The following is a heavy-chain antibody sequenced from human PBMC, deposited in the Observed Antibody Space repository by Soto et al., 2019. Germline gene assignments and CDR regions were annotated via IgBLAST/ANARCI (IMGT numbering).Heavy chain of an antibody. CDR3: ARGGHILTGYYRGGAKVNWFDP. J-gene: IGHJ5*02. CDR1: GGAFRGFF. CDR2: INHSGST. Sequence: TLSLNRAGNGGAFRGFFWGWGRPTPGKGLGGDGEINHSGSTNYNPSLKSRVTISVDTSKNQFSLKLSSVTAADTAVYYCARGGHILTGYYRGGAKVNWFDPWGQGTLVTSPQ. V-gene: IGHV4-34*01. D-gene: IGHD3-9*01.